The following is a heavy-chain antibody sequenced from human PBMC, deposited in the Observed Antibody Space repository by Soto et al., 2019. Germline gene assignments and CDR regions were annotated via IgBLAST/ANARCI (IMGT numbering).Heavy chain of an antibody. Sequence: SETLSLTCAVSGGSISSINWWSWVRQPPGNGLEWIGEIYHSGSTNYKPSLKSRVTISVDKSKNQFSLKLSSVTAADTAVYYCASARMVRGVVYFDXWGQGTLVTVSX. CDR1: GGSISSINW. J-gene: IGHJ4*02. CDR2: IYHSGST. D-gene: IGHD3-10*01. CDR3: ASARMVRGVVYFDX. V-gene: IGHV4-4*02.